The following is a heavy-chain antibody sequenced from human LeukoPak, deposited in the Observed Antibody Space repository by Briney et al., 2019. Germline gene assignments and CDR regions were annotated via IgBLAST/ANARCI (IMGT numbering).Heavy chain of an antibody. Sequence: ASVKVSCKASGYTFTSYYIHWVRQAPGQGLEWMGIINPSGGSTSYAQKLQGRVTMTTDTSTSTAYMELRSLRSDDTAVYYCAREDYDILTGYPNDAFDIWGQGTMVTVSS. CDR3: AREDYDILTGYPNDAFDI. D-gene: IGHD3-9*01. J-gene: IGHJ3*02. CDR1: GYTFTSYY. CDR2: INPSGGST. V-gene: IGHV1-46*01.